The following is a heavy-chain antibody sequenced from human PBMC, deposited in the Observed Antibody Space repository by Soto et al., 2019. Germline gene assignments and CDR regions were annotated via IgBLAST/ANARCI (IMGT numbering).Heavy chain of an antibody. V-gene: IGHV2-5*02. CDR2: IYWDDDK. D-gene: IGHD3-22*01. Sequence: QITLKESGPTLVKPTQTLTLTCTFSGFSLSTSGVGVGWIRQPPGKALEWLALIYWDDDKRYSPSLKSRLTITKDTSKNQVVLTMTNMDPVVTATYYCAHSSYYYDSSGYGYWGQGTLVTVSS. CDR1: GFSLSTSGVG. CDR3: AHSSYYYDSSGYGY. J-gene: IGHJ4*02.